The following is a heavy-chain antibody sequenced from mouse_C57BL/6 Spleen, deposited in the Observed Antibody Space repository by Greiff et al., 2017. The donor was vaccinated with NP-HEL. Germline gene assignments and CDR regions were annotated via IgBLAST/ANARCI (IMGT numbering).Heavy chain of an antibody. CDR2: INPNNGGT. J-gene: IGHJ2*01. CDR3: AREETGTGFDY. CDR1: GYTFTDYY. D-gene: IGHD4-1*01. V-gene: IGHV1-26*01. Sequence: VQLQQSGPELVKPGASVKISCKASGYTFTDYYMNWVKQSHGKSLEWIGDINPNNGGTSYNQKFKGKATLTVDKSSSTAYMELRSLTSEDSAVYYCAREETGTGFDYWGQGTTLTVSS.